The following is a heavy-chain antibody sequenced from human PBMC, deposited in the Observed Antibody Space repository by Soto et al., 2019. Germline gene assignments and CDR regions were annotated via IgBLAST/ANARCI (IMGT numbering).Heavy chain of an antibody. CDR1: GFTYRSYD. V-gene: IGHV3-13*01. J-gene: IGHJ6*02. CDR2: LGGAGAR. CDR3: TRASFGVGMDL. D-gene: IGHD3-10*01. Sequence: GGSLRLSCAAFGFTYRSYDMHWVRQVAGKGLEWVSSLGGAGAREYAESVKGRFIISRDNANSLYLQMDSLRAGDTAVYYCTRASFGVGMDLWGQGTPVTVSS.